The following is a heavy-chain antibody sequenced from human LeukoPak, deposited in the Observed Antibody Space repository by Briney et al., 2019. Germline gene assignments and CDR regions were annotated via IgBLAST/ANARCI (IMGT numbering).Heavy chain of an antibody. V-gene: IGHV4-39*01. D-gene: IGHD5-18*01. CDR1: GGSISSSSYY. CDR3: ARQAPGYSYGYVY. CDR2: IYYSGST. Sequence: SETLSLTCTVSGGSISSSSYYWGWIRQPPGKGLEWIGSIYYSGSTYYNPSLKSRVTIPVDTSKNQFSLKLSSVTAADTAVYYCARQAPGYSYGYVYWGQGTLVTVSS. J-gene: IGHJ4*02.